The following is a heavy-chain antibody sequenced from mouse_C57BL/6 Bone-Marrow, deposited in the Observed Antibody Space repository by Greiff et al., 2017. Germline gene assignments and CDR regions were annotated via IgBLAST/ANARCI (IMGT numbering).Heavy chain of an antibody. V-gene: IGHV1-64*01. CDR1: GYTFTSYW. CDR2: IHPNSGST. CDR3: ARRWLRRRFAY. J-gene: IGHJ3*01. D-gene: IGHD2-2*01. Sequence: QVQLQQPGAELVKPGASVKLSCKASGYTFTSYWMHWVKQRPGQGLEWIGMIHPNSGSTNYNEKFKSKDTLTVDKSSSTAYMQLSSLTSEDSAVYYCARRWLRRRFAYWGQGTLVTVSA.